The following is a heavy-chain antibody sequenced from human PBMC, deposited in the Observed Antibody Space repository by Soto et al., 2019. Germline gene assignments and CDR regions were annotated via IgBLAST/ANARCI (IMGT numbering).Heavy chain of an antibody. V-gene: IGHV1-18*01. CDR3: ARDRSYYYETSGYPFDY. CDR1: GYSFDRYG. Sequence: GASVKVSFKASGYSFDRYGISWVRQAPGQRPEWMGWISADNGDTRFSQKVQGRLTLTTDTSTNTAYMDLRSLSSDDTAVYYCARDRSYYYETSGYPFDYWGQGTQVTVSS. CDR2: ISADNGDT. D-gene: IGHD3-22*01. J-gene: IGHJ4*02.